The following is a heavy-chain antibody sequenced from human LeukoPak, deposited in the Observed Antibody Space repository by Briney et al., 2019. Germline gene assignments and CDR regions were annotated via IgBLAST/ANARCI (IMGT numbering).Heavy chain of an antibody. CDR1: GFTFDDYA. CDR2: ISWNSGSI. J-gene: IGHJ4*02. V-gene: IGHV3-9*01. CDR3: AKDIGATWMRGQTLPDY. Sequence: PGRSLRLSCAASGFTFDDYAMHWVRQAPGKGLEWVSGISWNSGSIGYADSVKGRFTISRDNAKNSLYLQMNSLRAEDTALYYCAKDIGATWMRGQTLPDYWGQGTLVTVSS. D-gene: IGHD1-1*01.